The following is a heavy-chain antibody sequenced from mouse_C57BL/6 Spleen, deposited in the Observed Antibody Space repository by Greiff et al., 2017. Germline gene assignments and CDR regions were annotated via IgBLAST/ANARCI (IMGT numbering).Heavy chain of an antibody. CDR3: ARAANWEGWFAY. CDR2: IYPSDSET. CDR1: GYTFTSYW. D-gene: IGHD4-1*01. Sequence: QVQLQQPGAELVRPGSSVKLSCKASGYTFTSYWMDWVKQRPGQGLEWIGNIYPSDSETHYNQKFKDKATLTVDKSSSTAYMQLSSLTSEDSAVYYCARAANWEGWFAYGGQGTLVTVSA. J-gene: IGHJ3*01. V-gene: IGHV1-61*01.